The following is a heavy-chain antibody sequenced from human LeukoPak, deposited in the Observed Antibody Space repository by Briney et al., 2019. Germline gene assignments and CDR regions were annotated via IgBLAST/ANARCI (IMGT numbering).Heavy chain of an antibody. J-gene: IGHJ4*02. D-gene: IGHD4/OR15-4a*01. V-gene: IGHV4-59*01. CDR1: GGSISSYY. CDR3: ARMGAIAGASANPDY. Sequence: SETLSLTCTVSGGSISSYYWSWIRQPPGKGLEWIGYIYYSGTTDYSPSLRSRVTMSLDTSKNQFSLKLSSVTTADTAVYYCARMGAIAGASANPDYWGQGTLVSVSS. CDR2: IYYSGTT.